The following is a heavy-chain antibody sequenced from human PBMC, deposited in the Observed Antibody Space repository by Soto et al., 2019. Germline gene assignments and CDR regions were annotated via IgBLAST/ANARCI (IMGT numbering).Heavy chain of an antibody. J-gene: IGHJ6*02. CDR1: GFSLSTSGMC. CDR2: IDWDDDK. V-gene: IGHV2-70*11. CDR3: ARIECIVGTKSGLYGMDV. D-gene: IGHD1-26*01. Sequence: SGPTLVNPTQTLTLTCTFSGFSLSTSGMCVSWIRQPPGKALKWLARIDWDDDKYYSTSLKTRLTISKDTSKSQVVLTMTNMEPVDTAPYYCARIECIVGTKSGLYGMDVWGQGTTVTVSS.